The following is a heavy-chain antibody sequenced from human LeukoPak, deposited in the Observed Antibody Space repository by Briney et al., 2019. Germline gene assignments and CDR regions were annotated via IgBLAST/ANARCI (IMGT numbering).Heavy chain of an antibody. Sequence: GGSLRLSCAASGFTFSSYAMSWVRQAPGKGLEWVSAISGSGGSTYYADPVKGRFTISRDNPKNTLYLQMNSLRAEDTAVYYCAKDAFHCSSTSCYLYYFDYWGQGTLVTVSS. CDR2: ISGSGGST. D-gene: IGHD2-2*01. CDR3: AKDAFHCSSTSCYLYYFDY. J-gene: IGHJ4*02. CDR1: GFTFSSYA. V-gene: IGHV3-23*01.